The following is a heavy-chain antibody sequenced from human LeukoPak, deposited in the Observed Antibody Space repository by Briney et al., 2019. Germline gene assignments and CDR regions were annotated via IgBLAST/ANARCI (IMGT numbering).Heavy chain of an antibody. CDR2: MNPNSGNT. Sequence: GASVKVSCKASVYTFTSYDINWVRQATGQGLEWMGWMNPNSGNTGYAQKFQGRVTMTRNTSISTAYMELSSLRSEDTAVYYCASGHSPILRRPRYFDYWGQGTLVTVSS. D-gene: IGHD2-2*02. V-gene: IGHV1-8*01. J-gene: IGHJ4*02. CDR1: VYTFTSYD. CDR3: ASGHSPILRRPRYFDY.